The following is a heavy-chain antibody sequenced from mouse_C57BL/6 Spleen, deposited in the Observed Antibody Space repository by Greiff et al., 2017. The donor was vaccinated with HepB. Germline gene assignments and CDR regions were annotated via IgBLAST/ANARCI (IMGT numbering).Heavy chain of an antibody. CDR3: ARTDYYGSKAYFDY. CDR2: INPNNGGT. CDR1: GYTFTDYY. D-gene: IGHD1-1*01. V-gene: IGHV1-26*01. J-gene: IGHJ2*01. Sequence: VQLQQSGPELVKPGASVKISCKASGYTFTDYYMNWVKQSHGKSLEWIGDINPNNGGTGYNQKFKGKATLTVDKSSSTAYMELRSLTSEDSAVYYCARTDYYGSKAYFDYWGQGTTLTVSS.